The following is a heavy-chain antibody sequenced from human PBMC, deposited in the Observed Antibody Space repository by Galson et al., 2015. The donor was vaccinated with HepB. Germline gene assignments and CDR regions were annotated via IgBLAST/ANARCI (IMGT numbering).Heavy chain of an antibody. Sequence: SVKVSCKASGYSFSNYGISWVRQAPGQGLEWLGWSSAYRDKANYAQIVQGRVTMTTDTSTSTAYMELRSLTSDDTAMYYCVREWYCSGRNCVDCFDPWGQGTVFTVSS. V-gene: IGHV1-18*04. CDR3: VREWYCSGRNCVDCFDP. D-gene: IGHD2-15*01. CDR2: SSAYRDKA. CDR1: GYSFSNYG. J-gene: IGHJ5*02.